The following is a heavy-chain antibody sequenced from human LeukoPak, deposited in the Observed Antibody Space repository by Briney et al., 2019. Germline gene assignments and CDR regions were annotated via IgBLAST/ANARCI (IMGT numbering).Heavy chain of an antibody. V-gene: IGHV4-59*01. CDR3: ARARIQLWSTFDY. CDR2: IYYSGST. D-gene: IGHD5-18*01. Sequence: PSETLSLTCTVSGVSISSYYWSWIRQPPGKGLEWIGYIYYSGSTNYNPSLKSRVTISVDTSKNQFSLKLSSVTAADTAVYYCARARIQLWSTFDYWGQGTLVTVSS. CDR1: GVSISSYY. J-gene: IGHJ4*02.